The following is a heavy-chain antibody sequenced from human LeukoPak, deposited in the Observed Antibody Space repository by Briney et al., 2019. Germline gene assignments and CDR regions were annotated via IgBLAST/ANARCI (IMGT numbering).Heavy chain of an antibody. V-gene: IGHV1-69*13. Sequence: SVKVSCKASGGTFISYAISWVRQAPGQGLEWMGGIIPIFGTANYAQKFQGRVTITADESTSTAYMELSSLRSEDTAVYYCAREDGYSSGWYYFDYWGQGTLVTVSS. CDR3: AREDGYSSGWYYFDY. CDR2: IIPIFGTA. D-gene: IGHD6-19*01. CDR1: GGTFISYA. J-gene: IGHJ4*02.